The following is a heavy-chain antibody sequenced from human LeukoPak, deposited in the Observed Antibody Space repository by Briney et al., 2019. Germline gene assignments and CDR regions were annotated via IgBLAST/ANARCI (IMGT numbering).Heavy chain of an antibody. V-gene: IGHV3-7*01. D-gene: IGHD6-19*01. J-gene: IGHJ4*02. Sequence: GGSLRLSCAASGFTFSSYWMSWVRQAPGKGLEWVANIKQDGSEKYYVDSVKGRFTISRDNAKNSLYLQMNSLRAEDTAVYYCARGTPYPGIAVAGTGDYWGQGTLVTVSS. CDR1: GFTFSSYW. CDR2: IKQDGSEK. CDR3: ARGTPYPGIAVAGTGDY.